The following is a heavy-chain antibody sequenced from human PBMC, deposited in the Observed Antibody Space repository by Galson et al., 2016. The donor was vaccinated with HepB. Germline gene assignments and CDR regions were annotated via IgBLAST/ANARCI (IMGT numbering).Heavy chain of an antibody. CDR2: INTNTGIP. Sequence: SVKVSCKASGYTITGFAISWVRQAPGQGLEWMGWINTNTGIPTYAQVFTGRFVFSVDTSVTTAYLQISYLKAEDTAMYFCARVPLGYSYGLGDFWGQGSLLTVSS. J-gene: IGHJ4*02. D-gene: IGHD5-18*01. V-gene: IGHV7-4-1*02. CDR1: GYTITGFA. CDR3: ARVPLGYSYGLGDF.